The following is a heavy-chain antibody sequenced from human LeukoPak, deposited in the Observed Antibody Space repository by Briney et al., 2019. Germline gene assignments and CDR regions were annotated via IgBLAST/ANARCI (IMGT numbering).Heavy chain of an antibody. CDR2: IIPIFGTA. D-gene: IGHD2-21*01. Sequence: GSSVKVSCKGSGGTFSSYAISWVRQAPGQGLEWMGGIIPIFGTANYAQKFQGRVTITADESTSTAYMELSSLRSEDTAVYYCARAGYCGGDCYARAWFDPWGQGTLVTVSS. J-gene: IGHJ5*02. CDR3: ARAGYCGGDCYARAWFDP. V-gene: IGHV1-69*01. CDR1: GGTFSSYA.